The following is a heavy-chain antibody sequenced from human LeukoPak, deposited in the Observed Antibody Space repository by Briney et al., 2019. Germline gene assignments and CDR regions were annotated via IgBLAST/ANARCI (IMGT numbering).Heavy chain of an antibody. CDR3: TTGSPGDGYASD. D-gene: IGHD5-24*01. Sequence: GGSLRLSCAASGFTLSAYIMNCVRQAPGKGLEWVSYSSGPGTTIYYADSVKGRFTISRDNAKNLLYLQMNSLRAEDTAVYYCTTGSPGDGYASDWGQGTLVTVSS. J-gene: IGHJ4*02. CDR2: SSGPGTTI. CDR1: GFTLSAYI. V-gene: IGHV3-48*04.